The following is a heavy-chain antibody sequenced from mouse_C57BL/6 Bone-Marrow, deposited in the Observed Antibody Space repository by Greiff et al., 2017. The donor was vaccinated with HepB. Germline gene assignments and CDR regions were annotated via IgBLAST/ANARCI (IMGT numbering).Heavy chain of an antibody. CDR1: GYSITSGYY. CDR3: ARGPQFITTVVGAMDY. CDR2: ISYDGSN. D-gene: IGHD1-1*01. Sequence: EVQLVESGPGLVKPSQSLSLTCSVTGYSITSGYYWNWIRQFPGNKLEWMGYISYDGSNNYNPSLKNRISITRDTSKNQFFLKLNSVTTEDTATYYCARGPQFITTVVGAMDYWGQGTSVTVSS. V-gene: IGHV3-6*01. J-gene: IGHJ4*01.